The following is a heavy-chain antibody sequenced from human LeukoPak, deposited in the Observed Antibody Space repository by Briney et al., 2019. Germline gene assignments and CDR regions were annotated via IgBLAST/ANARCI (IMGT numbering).Heavy chain of an antibody. V-gene: IGHV3-74*03. Sequence: GGSLRLSCAASGVTFTNYWMHWVRQAAGKGLVWGSRINGDGSNTTYADSVKGRFTISRDNAKNTLYLQMNSLRAEDTAVYYCARAMPHDNWFDPWGQGSLVTVSS. J-gene: IGHJ5*02. CDR2: INGDGSNT. CDR3: ARAMPHDNWFDP. CDR1: GVTFTNYW. D-gene: IGHD2-2*01.